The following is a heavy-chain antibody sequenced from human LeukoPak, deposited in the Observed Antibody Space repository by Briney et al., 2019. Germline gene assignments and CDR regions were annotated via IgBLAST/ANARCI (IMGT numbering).Heavy chain of an antibody. D-gene: IGHD3-10*01. CDR3: ARDNCPFYGSGSWDWFDP. J-gene: IGHJ5*02. CDR2: IYYSGST. V-gene: IGHV4-59*01. Sequence: SETLSLTCTVSGDSISRYYWSWIRQPPGKGLEWIGYIYYSGSTKYNPSLKTRVTISVDTSRNQFSLKLSYVTAADTAIYYCARDNCPFYGSGSWDWFDPWGQGSLVTVSS. CDR1: GDSISRYY.